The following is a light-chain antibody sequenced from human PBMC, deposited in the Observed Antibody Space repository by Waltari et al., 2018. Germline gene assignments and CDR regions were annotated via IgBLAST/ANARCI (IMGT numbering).Light chain of an antibody. CDR2: KDN. CDR1: ALTRQY. V-gene: IGLV3-25*03. Sequence: SYELTQPPSVSVSPGPTDRITCTGDALTRQYVYWYQQKPGQAPVLVIYKDNERPSGIPERLSGTSSGTTVTLTISGVQAEDEADYHCQAADTSGMSWVFGGGTKLTVL. J-gene: IGLJ3*02. CDR3: QAADTSGMSWV.